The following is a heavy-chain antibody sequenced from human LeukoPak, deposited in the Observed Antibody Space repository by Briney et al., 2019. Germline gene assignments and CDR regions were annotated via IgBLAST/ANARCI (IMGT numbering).Heavy chain of an antibody. CDR3: ARDQTVTTSGWFDP. CDR2: INPNSGGT. Sequence: ASVKVSCKASGYTFTGYYMHWVRQAPGQGLEWMGWINPNSGGTNYAQKFQGRVTITADKSTSTAYMELSSLRSEDTAVYYCARDQTVTTSGWFDPWGKGTLVTVSS. J-gene: IGHJ5*02. CDR1: GYTFTGYY. D-gene: IGHD4-17*01. V-gene: IGHV1-2*02.